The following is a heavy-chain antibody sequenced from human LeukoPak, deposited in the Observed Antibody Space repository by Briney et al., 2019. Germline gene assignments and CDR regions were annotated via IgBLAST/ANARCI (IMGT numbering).Heavy chain of an antibody. J-gene: IGHJ4*02. CDR2: IYHSGST. CDR1: GYSISSGYY. Sequence: PSETLSLTCTVSGYSISSGYYWGWIRQPPGKGLEWIGSIYHSGSTYYNPSLKSRVTISVDTSKNQSSLKLSSVTAADTAVYYCARELDDLRDWGQGTLVTVSS. V-gene: IGHV4-38-2*02. D-gene: IGHD3-3*01. CDR3: ARELDDLRD.